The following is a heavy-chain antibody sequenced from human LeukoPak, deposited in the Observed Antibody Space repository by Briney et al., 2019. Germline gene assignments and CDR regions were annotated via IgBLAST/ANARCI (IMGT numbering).Heavy chain of an antibody. J-gene: IGHJ4*02. CDR2: INHSGST. Sequence: PSETLSLTCAVYGGSFSGYYWSWIRQPPGKGLEWIGEINHSGSTNYNPSLKSRVTISVDTSKNQFSLKLSSVTAADTAVYYCAREVLVGYSYGRHFYFDYWGQGPLVTVSS. CDR3: AREVLVGYSYGRHFYFDY. V-gene: IGHV4-34*01. D-gene: IGHD5-18*01. CDR1: GGSFSGYY.